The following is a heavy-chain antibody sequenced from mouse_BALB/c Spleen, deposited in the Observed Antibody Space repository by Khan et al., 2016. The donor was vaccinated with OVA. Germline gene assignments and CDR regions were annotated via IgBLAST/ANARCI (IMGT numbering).Heavy chain of an antibody. J-gene: IGHJ4*01. V-gene: IGHV9-4*02. D-gene: IGHD2-14*01. CDR1: GYTFTTAG. Sequence: QVQLQQSGPELKKPGETVRISCKASGYTFTTAGIQWVQKMPGKGLKWIGWINTHSGVPKYAEDFKGRFAFSLEISVNTAYLQITNLKNEDTATYCCARGGAAYYRNDGGAMEYWGQGTSGTVSS. CDR2: INTHSGVP. CDR3: ARGGAAYYRNDGGAMEY.